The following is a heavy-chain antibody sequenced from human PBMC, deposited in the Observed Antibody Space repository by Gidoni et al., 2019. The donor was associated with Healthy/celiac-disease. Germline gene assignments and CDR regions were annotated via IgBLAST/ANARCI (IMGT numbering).Heavy chain of an antibody. CDR3: ARDPWPGYYYYGMDV. V-gene: IGHV3-11*01. CDR2: ISSSGSTI. J-gene: IGHJ6*02. CDR1: GFTFSDYY. Sequence: QVQLVESGGGLVKPGGSLRLSCAASGFTFSDYYMSWLRQAPGKGLEWVSYISSSGSTIYYSDSVKGRFTIARDNAKNSLYLQMNSLRAEDTAVYYCARDPWPGYYYYGMDVWGQGTTVTVSS.